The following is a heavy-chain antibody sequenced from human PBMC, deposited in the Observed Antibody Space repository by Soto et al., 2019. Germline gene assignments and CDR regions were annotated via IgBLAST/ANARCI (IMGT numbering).Heavy chain of an antibody. V-gene: IGHV4-59*01. J-gene: IGHJ5*02. CDR1: GGSMTGYY. CDR2: IFYSGNT. D-gene: IGHD3-10*01. CDR3: VRDRGPCVWFDP. Sequence: SETLSLTCTVSGGSMTGYYWSWIRQPPGKGLEWIGYIFYSGNTEYNPSLKSRATISVDTSKNQFSLKVTSVTAADTAVYFCVRDRGPCVWFDPWGPGTLVTSPQ.